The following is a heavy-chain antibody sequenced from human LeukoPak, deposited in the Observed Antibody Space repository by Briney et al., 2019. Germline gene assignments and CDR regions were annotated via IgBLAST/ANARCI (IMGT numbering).Heavy chain of an antibody. Sequence: SETLSLTCSVSGGSISGYYWTWIRQPAGKGLEWIGRVYTSGSTQYNPSLKTRLTIFVNTSKNQFLLKLSSVTAPDTPSYYSGRFLSGTTTAFDIWGQGTMVTVSS. V-gene: IGHV4-4*07. CDR2: VYTSGST. CDR3: GRFLSGTTTAFDI. J-gene: IGHJ3*02. D-gene: IGHD1-7*01. CDR1: GGSISGYY.